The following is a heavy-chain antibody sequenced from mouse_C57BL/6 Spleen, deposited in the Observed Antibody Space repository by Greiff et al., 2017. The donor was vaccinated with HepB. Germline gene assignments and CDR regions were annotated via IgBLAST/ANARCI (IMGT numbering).Heavy chain of an antibody. CDR1: GFTFSSYA. Sequence: VQLVESGGGLVKPGGSLKLSCAASGFTFSSYAMSWVRQTPEKRLEWVATISDGGSYTYYPDNVKGRFTISRDNAKNNLYLQMSHLKSEDTAMYYCARSYGNYVWYFDVWGTGTTVTVSS. CDR3: ARSYGNYVWYFDV. D-gene: IGHD2-10*02. V-gene: IGHV5-4*01. CDR2: ISDGGSYT. J-gene: IGHJ1*03.